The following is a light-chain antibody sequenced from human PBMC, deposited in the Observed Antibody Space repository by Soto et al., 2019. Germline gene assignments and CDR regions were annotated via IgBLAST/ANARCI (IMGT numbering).Light chain of an antibody. J-gene: IGKJ1*01. CDR2: GAS. CDR3: QQSYSTPWT. Sequence: DIQMTQSPASLSASVGGRFTITCRSSQSISSYLNWYQQKPGKAPKLLIYGASSLQSGFPSRFSGSGSGTDFTLTISSLQPEDFATYYCQQSYSTPWTFGQGTKVDIK. CDR1: QSISSY. V-gene: IGKV1-39*01.